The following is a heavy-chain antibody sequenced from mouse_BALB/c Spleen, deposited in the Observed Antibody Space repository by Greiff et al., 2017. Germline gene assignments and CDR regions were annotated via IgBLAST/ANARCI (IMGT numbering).Heavy chain of an antibody. CDR1: GFTFSSYA. D-gene: IGHD2-3*01. Sequence: EVHLVESGGGLVKPGGSLKLSCAASGFTFSSYAMSWVRQTPEKRLEWVASISSGGSTYYPDSVKGRFTISRDNARNILYLQMSSLRSEDTAMYYCAREGWLLRYFDVWGAGTTVTVSS. CDR3: AREGWLLRYFDV. V-gene: IGHV5-6-5*01. CDR2: ISSGGST. J-gene: IGHJ1*01.